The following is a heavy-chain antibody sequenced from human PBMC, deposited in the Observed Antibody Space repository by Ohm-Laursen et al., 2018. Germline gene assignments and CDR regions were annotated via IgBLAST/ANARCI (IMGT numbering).Heavy chain of an antibody. V-gene: IGHV4-31*03. J-gene: IGHJ4*02. Sequence: TLSLTCTVSGGSINSGGYYWTWIRQYPGKGLEWIGYIYDSGSTYYNPSLKSRVTISVDTSKNQFSLKLSSVTAADTAVYYCARGLERLTAYYFDYWGQGTLVTVSS. CDR3: ARGLERLTAYYFDY. CDR1: GGSINSGGYY. CDR2: IYDSGST. D-gene: IGHD1-1*01.